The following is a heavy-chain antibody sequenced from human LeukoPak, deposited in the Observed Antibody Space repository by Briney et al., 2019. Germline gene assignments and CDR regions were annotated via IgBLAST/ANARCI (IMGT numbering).Heavy chain of an antibody. J-gene: IGHJ5*02. CDR3: AGGSIAAAGAYNWFDP. D-gene: IGHD6-13*01. CDR2: ITNSGTTI. CDR1: GFTFTDYY. Sequence: GGSPRLSCAASGFTFTDYYMSWIRQAPGKGLEWASYITNSGTTIYYADSVKGRFTISRDNSKNTLYLQMNSLRAEDTAVYYCAGGSIAAAGAYNWFDPWGQGTLVTVSS. V-gene: IGHV3-11*04.